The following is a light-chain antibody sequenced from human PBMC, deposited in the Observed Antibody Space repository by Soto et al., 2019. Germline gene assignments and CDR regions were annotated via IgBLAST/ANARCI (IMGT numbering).Light chain of an antibody. CDR2: DVS. CDR1: SSDVGGYNY. CDR3: SSYTGSTPYV. Sequence: QSALTQPASLSGSPGQSITISCTGTSSDVGGYNYVSWYQQHPGKAPKLMIYDVSNRPSGVSNRFSGSKSGNTASLTISGLQAEDEADYYCSSYTGSTPYVFGTGTKVTVL. V-gene: IGLV2-14*01. J-gene: IGLJ1*01.